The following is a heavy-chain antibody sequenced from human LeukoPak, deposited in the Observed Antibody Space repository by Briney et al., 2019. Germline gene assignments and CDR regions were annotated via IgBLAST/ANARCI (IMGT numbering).Heavy chain of an antibody. Sequence: SETLSLTCTVSVGSISSYYWSWIRQPPGKGLEWIGYIYYSGSTNYNPSFKSRVTISVDTSKNQFSLKLSSVTAADTAVYYCARVSGAPKCNINFDYWGQGTLVTVSS. CDR1: VGSISSYY. V-gene: IGHV4-59*08. D-gene: IGHD5/OR15-5a*01. CDR3: ARVSGAPKCNINFDY. J-gene: IGHJ4*02. CDR2: IYYSGST.